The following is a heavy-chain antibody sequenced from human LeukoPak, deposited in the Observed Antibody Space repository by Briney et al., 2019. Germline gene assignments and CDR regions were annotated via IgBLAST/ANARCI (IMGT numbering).Heavy chain of an antibody. D-gene: IGHD5-24*01. J-gene: IGHJ4*02. CDR2: IYHSGST. V-gene: IGHV4-30-2*02. CDR1: GGSISSGGYY. Sequence: PSETLSLTCTVSGGSISSGGYYWSWIRQPPGKGLEWIGYIYHSGSTYYNPSLKSRVTISVDRSKNQFSLKLSSVTAADTAVYYCAREMATITSAAYFDYWGQGTLVTVSS. CDR3: AREMATITSAAYFDY.